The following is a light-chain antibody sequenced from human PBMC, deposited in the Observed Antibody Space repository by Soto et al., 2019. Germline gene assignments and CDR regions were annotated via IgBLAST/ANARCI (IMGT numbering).Light chain of an antibody. J-gene: IGKJ4*01. V-gene: IGKV3-11*01. CDR1: QSVSNY. Sequence: ETVLTQSQATRSSSPGENAILSRRASQSVSNYLAWYQQKPGQAPRLLIYDSSYRATGVPARFSGGGSGTDFTLSICSLEPEDFAVYYCQQRSDWLTFCGGTKVDI. CDR3: QQRSDWLT. CDR2: DSS.